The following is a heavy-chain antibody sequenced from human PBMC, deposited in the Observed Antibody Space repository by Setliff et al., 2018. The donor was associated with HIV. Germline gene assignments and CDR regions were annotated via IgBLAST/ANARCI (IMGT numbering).Heavy chain of an antibody. CDR2: IRDTGNA. V-gene: IGHV4-59*01. Sequence: KTSETLSLTCSVSGGSISPYYWTWIRQSPGKGPEWIGYIRDTGNAHSNPSLRSRVTIAVDTSKNQLSLRLTSVTAADTAVYYCARVGSCYNTRCYSWFDPWGQGTLVTVSS. D-gene: IGHD2-2*03. J-gene: IGHJ5*02. CDR3: ARVGSCYNTRCYSWFDP. CDR1: GGSISPYY.